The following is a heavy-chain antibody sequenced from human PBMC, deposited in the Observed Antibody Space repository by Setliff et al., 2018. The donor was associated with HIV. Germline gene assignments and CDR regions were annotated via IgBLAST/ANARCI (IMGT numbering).Heavy chain of an antibody. J-gene: IGHJ1*01. V-gene: IGHV4-38-2*01. D-gene: IGHD3-22*01. Sequence: SETLSLTCAVSGYSISSGYYWGWIRQPPGKGLERIGSIYHSGSTYYNPSLKSRVTISVDTSKNQFSLKLSSVTAADTAVYYCARQGYYDQEYFQHWGQGTLVTVSS. CDR2: IYHSGST. CDR1: GYSISSGYY. CDR3: ARQGYYDQEYFQH.